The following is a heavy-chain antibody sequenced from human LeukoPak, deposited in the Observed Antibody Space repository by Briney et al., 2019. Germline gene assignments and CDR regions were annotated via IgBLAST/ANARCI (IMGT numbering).Heavy chain of an antibody. J-gene: IGHJ4*02. CDR2: IIPIFGTA. D-gene: IGHD6-13*01. Sequence: SVKVSCKASGGTFSSYAISWVRQAPGQGLEWMGRIIPIFGTANYAQKLQGRVTITTDESTSTAYMELSSLRSEDTAVYYCARDGGGIAAADAFDYWGQGTLVTVSS. CDR3: ARDGGGIAAADAFDY. CDR1: GGTFSSYA. V-gene: IGHV1-69*05.